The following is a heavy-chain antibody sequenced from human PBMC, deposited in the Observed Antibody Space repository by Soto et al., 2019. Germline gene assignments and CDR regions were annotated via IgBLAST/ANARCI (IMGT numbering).Heavy chain of an antibody. J-gene: IGHJ4*02. CDR2: ILPIYGST. CDR1: GGTFSNYA. CDR3: ARGAPFVNSGSPFDY. Sequence: QVRLVQSGAEVKEPGSSVTVSCKSSGGTFSNYAVNWARQAPGQGLEWMGGILPIYGSTNFAHKFQGRATLTADESTSTAYIELKSLISEDTAVYYCARGAPFVNSGSPFDYWGQGTLVTVYS. V-gene: IGHV1-69*01. D-gene: IGHD3-22*01.